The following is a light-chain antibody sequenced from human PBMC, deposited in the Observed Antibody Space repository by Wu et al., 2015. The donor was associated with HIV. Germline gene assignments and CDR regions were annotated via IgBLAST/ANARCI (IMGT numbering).Light chain of an antibody. CDR2: GAS. Sequence: ETVLTQSPGTLSLSPGERATLSCRASQSVTSTSLAWYQQKPGQAPKLLIYGASTRATGIPDRFSGGGSGTDFTLTISRLEPEDFAVYYCQQYGSSLHETFGQGTKVEIK. V-gene: IGKV3-20*01. CDR1: QSVTSTS. J-gene: IGKJ1*01. CDR3: QQYGSSLHET.